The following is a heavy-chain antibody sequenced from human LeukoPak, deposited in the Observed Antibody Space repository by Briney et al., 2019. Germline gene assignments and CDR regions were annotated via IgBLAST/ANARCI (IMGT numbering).Heavy chain of an antibody. V-gene: IGHV3-48*02. CDR3: TSAAVAGTVY. D-gene: IGHD6-19*01. J-gene: IGHJ4*02. CDR2: ISSSSSSI. Sequence: GGSLRLSCAVSGFTFSNYGMNWVRQAPGKGLEWISHISSSSSSIYYAGSVRGRFTISRDNAKNSLYLQMNSLRDDDTAVYYCTSAAVAGTVYWGQGTLVTVSS. CDR1: GFTFSNYG.